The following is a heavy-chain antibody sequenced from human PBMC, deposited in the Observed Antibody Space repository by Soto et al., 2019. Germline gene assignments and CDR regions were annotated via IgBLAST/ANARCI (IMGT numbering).Heavy chain of an antibody. J-gene: IGHJ5*01. CDR3: ARGRYCLTGRCFPNWFDS. CDR2: IYKSATT. CDR1: GDSISNLDYF. Sequence: SETLSLTCSVSGDSISNLDYFWAWIRQPPGQALEYIGYIYKSATTYYNPSFESRVAISVDTSKSQFFLNVTSVTAADTAVYFCARGRYCLTGRCFPNWFDSWGQGALVTVPQ. D-gene: IGHD7-27*01. V-gene: IGHV4-30-4*01.